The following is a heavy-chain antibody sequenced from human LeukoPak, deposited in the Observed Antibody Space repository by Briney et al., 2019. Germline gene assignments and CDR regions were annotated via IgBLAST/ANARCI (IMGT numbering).Heavy chain of an antibody. J-gene: IGHJ6*03. D-gene: IGHD6-6*01. V-gene: IGHV4-59*01. CDR3: AREYSSSSPFSDCYYYMDV. CDR2: IYYSGST. Sequence: SETLSLTCTVSGGSISSYYWSWIRQPPGKGLEWIGYIYYSGSTNYNPSLKSRVTISVDTSKNQFSLKLSSVTAADTAVYYCAREYSSSSPFSDCYYYMDVWGKGTTVTVSS. CDR1: GGSISSYY.